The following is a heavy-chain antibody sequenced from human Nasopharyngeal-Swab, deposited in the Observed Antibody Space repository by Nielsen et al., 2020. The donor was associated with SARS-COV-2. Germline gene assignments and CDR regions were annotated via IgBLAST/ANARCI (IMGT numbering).Heavy chain of an antibody. CDR2: INTGNGNT. CDR1: GYTFTSYG. CDR3: AITKYDSGWYEY. Sequence: ASVKVSCKASGYTFTSYGVHWVRQAPGQRLEWMGWINTGNGNTKYSQKFQGRVTITRDTSASTGYMELSSLRSEDTAVYYCAITKYDSGWYEYWGQGALVTVSS. V-gene: IGHV1-3*04. J-gene: IGHJ4*02. D-gene: IGHD6-19*01.